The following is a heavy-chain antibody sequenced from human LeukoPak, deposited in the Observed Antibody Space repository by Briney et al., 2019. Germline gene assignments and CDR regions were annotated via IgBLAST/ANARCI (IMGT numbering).Heavy chain of an antibody. CDR3: ARDNDKVVDH. V-gene: IGHV1-18*01. J-gene: IGHJ4*01. Sequence: ASVKVSCKTSGYTFSNYGISWVRQAPGQGLEWMGWITAYNGNRLHAQRFQGRITLTTDTSTSTSYMELRSLEYDDTAIYYCARDNDKVVDHWGQGTLVTVSS. CDR1: GYTFSNYG. D-gene: IGHD1-1*01. CDR2: ITAYNGNR.